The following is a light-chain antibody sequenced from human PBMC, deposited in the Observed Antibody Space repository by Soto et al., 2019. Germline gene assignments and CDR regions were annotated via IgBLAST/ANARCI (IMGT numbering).Light chain of an antibody. CDR2: DAS. Sequence: DIQMTQSPSTLSASVGDRVTITCRASQTINNWLAWYQQKPGKAPKLLISDASSLKSGVPSRFNGSGSGTKFTLTISSLQPDDFATYYCQQYNNYSWGFGQGTKVECK. J-gene: IGKJ1*01. CDR3: QQYNNYSWG. V-gene: IGKV1-5*01. CDR1: QTINNW.